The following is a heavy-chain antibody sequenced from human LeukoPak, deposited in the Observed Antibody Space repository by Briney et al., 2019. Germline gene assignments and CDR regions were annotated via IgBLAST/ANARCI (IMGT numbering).Heavy chain of an antibody. Sequence: PGGSLRLSCAASGFTFSEYGIHWVRQAPGKGLEWVAVIWSDGSNKYYADAVMGRFTISRDNSKNTLYLQMNSLRPEDTALYYCVRVVGPFDYWGQGTLVTVSS. CDR2: IWSDGSNK. CDR1: GFTFSEYG. V-gene: IGHV3-33*01. J-gene: IGHJ4*02. D-gene: IGHD2-15*01. CDR3: VRVVGPFDY.